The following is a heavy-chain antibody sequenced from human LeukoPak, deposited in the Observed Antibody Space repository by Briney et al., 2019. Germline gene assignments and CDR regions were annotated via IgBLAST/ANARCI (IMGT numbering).Heavy chain of an antibody. CDR3: AREGYYYDSSGYPGASFDI. J-gene: IGHJ3*02. V-gene: IGHV3-21*01. CDR2: ISSSSSYI. CDR1: GFTFSSYS. Sequence: GGSLRLSCAASGFTFSSYSMNWVRQAPGKGLEWVSSISSSSSYIYYADSVKGRFTISRDNAKNSLYLQMISLRAEDTAVYYCAREGYYYDSSGYPGASFDIWGQGTMVTVSS. D-gene: IGHD3-22*01.